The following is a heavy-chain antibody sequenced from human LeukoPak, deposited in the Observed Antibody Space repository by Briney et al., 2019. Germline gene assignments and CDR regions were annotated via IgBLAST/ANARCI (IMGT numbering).Heavy chain of an antibody. D-gene: IGHD5-12*01. Sequence: SETLSLTCTVSGVSISSSNSYWGWIRQPPGKGLEWIGSIYYSGNTYYNASLKSQVSISIDTSKNQFSLRLTSVTAADTAVYYCARSQIRGYSGYDYFHWFDPWGQGTLVTVSS. CDR2: IYYSGNT. V-gene: IGHV4-39*07. J-gene: IGHJ5*02. CDR1: GVSISSSNSY. CDR3: ARSQIRGYSGYDYFHWFDP.